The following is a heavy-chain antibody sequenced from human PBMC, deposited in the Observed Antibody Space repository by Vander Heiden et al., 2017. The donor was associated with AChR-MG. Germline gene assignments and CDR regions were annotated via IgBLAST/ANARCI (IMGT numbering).Heavy chain of an antibody. V-gene: IGHV4-4*07. J-gene: IGHJ6*02. D-gene: IGHD3-3*01. Sequence: QVQLQESGPGLVKPSETLSLTCTVSGGSISSYYWSWIRQPAGKGLEWIGRIYTSGSTNYNPSIKRRVTMAVDTSKNQFSLKRSSVTAAETAVYYCARDAITIFGGGSIHLGGMDVWGQGTTVTVSS. CDR3: ARDAITIFGGGSIHLGGMDV. CDR1: GGSISSYY. CDR2: IYTSGST.